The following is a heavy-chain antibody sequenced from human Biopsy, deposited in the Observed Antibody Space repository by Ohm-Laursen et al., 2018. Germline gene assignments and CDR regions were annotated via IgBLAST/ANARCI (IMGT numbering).Heavy chain of an antibody. D-gene: IGHD3-10*01. CDR1: GGSISSDY. Sequence: SETLSLTCTVSGGSISSDYWSWIRQTPGKGLEWIVYIYYSGSTNYNPSLKSRVTISVDTSKNQFSLRLNSVTAADTAIYYCARAPPLIRGVVESWFDPWGQGILVTVSS. CDR2: IYYSGST. J-gene: IGHJ5*02. V-gene: IGHV4-59*01. CDR3: ARAPPLIRGVVESWFDP.